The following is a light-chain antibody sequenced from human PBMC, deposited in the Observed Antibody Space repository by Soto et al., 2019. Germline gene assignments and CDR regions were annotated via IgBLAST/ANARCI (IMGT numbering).Light chain of an antibody. Sequence: QSVLTQPPSVSGAPGQRVTISCTGSSSNIGAGYDVHWYQQLPGTAPKVLIYGDTNRPSGVPDRFSGSKSGSSASLDITGLPAEDEADYSCQSYVNSLSERVFGGGTQLTVL. CDR3: QSYVNSLSERV. CDR2: GDT. J-gene: IGLJ3*02. V-gene: IGLV1-40*01. CDR1: SSNIGAGYD.